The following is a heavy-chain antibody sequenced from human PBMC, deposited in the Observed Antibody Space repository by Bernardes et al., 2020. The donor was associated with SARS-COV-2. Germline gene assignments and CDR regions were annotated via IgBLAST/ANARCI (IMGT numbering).Heavy chain of an antibody. V-gene: IGHV3-30-3*01. CDR1: GFTFSSYA. CDR3: ARDGGRGLSTQYYYDMDV. D-gene: IGHD3-16*01. J-gene: IGHJ6*02. CDR2: ISYDETNK. Sequence: GGSLRLSCAASGFTFSSYAMHWVRQAPGKGLEWVAVISYDETNKYYADSVKGRFTVSRDNSKNTLYLQMNSLRAEDTAVYYCARDGGRGLSTQYYYDMDVWGLGTTVTVSS.